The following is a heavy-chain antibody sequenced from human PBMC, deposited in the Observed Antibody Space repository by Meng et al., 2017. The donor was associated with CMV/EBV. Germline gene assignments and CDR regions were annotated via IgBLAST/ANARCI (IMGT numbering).Heavy chain of an antibody. Sequence: GGSLKISCAASGFTFDIYGLHWARQAPGKGLEWVAFIRYDGSSTYSSDSVKGRFTISRDNSKNTMYLQMNSLTTEDTAIYYCAKDLWVRQLNTSPSFGYWGQGTLVTVSS. J-gene: IGHJ4*02. CDR1: GFTFDIYG. V-gene: IGHV3-30*02. CDR2: IRYDGSST. D-gene: IGHD2-2*01. CDR3: AKDLWVRQLNTSPSFGY.